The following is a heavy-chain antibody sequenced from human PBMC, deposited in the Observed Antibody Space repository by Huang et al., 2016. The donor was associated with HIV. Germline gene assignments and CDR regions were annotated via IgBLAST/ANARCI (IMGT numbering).Heavy chain of an antibody. CDR3: ARGVGNSNRGFDI. D-gene: IGHD5-18*01. Sequence: QVQLVQSGAEMKKSGSSVKVSCKASGGTVSSFSFTWVRQAPGHGLEWMGGIIPLHDTTDLEQEFRGRVTLTADESTNTAFMELSGLTSQDTAVYYCARGVGNSNRGFDIWGQGTLVTVS. V-gene: IGHV1-69*13. J-gene: IGHJ4*02. CDR1: GGTVSSFS. CDR2: IIPLHDTT.